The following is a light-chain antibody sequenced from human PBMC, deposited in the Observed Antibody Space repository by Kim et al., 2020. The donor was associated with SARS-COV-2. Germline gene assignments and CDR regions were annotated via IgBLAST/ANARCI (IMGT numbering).Light chain of an antibody. J-gene: IGLJ3*02. CDR2: RNN. CDR3: SAWDSSLSAWV. CDR1: SNNVGNRG. Sequence: RQTPTRTCAGNSNNVGNRGAAWLQQHQGHPPKLLSYRNNNRPSGISERLSASRSGNTASLTITGLQPEDEADYYCSAWDSSLSAWVFGGGTQLTVL. V-gene: IGLV10-54*01.